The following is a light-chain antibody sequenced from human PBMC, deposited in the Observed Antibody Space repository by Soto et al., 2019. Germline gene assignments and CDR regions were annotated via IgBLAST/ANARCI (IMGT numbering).Light chain of an antibody. V-gene: IGKV1-5*03. CDR1: QSISSW. J-gene: IGKJ1*01. CDR3: QQYNSYPWT. Sequence: DIQMTQSPSTLSASVGDRVTITCRASQSISSWLAWYQQKPGKDTKLLIYKASSLESGVPSRSSGSGSGKEFTLTISSLQPDDFATYHCQQYNSYPWTFGQGTKVEIK. CDR2: KAS.